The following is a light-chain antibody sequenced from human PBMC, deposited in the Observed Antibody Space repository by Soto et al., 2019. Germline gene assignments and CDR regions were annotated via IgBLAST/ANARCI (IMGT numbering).Light chain of an antibody. Sequence: QSVLTQPASVSGSPEQSITISCTGTSSDIGGYNYVSWYQHHPGKAPKLIIYDVSNRPSGVSNRFSGSKSGNTASLTISGLQAEDEADYYCSSYTSSSTLFYVFGTGTKVTVL. CDR3: SSYTSSSTLFYV. CDR2: DVS. J-gene: IGLJ1*01. CDR1: SSDIGGYNY. V-gene: IGLV2-14*03.